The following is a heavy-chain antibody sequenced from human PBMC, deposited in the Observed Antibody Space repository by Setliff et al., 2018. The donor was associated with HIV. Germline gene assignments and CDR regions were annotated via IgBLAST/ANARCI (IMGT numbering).Heavy chain of an antibody. J-gene: IGHJ5*02. D-gene: IGHD6-19*01. CDR3: ARPRRVRSRAWYWFDI. Sequence: PSETLSLTCAASGYSINSGFSRAWIRQPPGQGPQWIGSIYQSGSNYYKPSLQIRVTISVDSSKNPPSLNLFSVTAADTAVYYCARPRRVRSRAWYWFDIWGQGTLVTVSS. V-gene: IGHV4-38-2*01. CDR2: IYQSGSN. CDR1: GYSINSGFS.